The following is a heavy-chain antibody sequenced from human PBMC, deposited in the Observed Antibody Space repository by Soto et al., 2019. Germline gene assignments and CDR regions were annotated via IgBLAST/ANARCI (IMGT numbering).Heavy chain of an antibody. J-gene: IGHJ4*02. V-gene: IGHV1-18*04. D-gene: IGHD2-15*01. CDR1: CFTFSNYR. CDR3: APANNTRPFDY. CDR2: ISAYNGNT. Sequence: ASVKVSGQASCFTFSNYRINWVRQAPGQGLEWMGWISAYNGNTNYAQKLQGRVTMTTDKSTSTAYMELSSPRSDDTAVYYCAPANNTRPFDYWGLGTRVTVSS.